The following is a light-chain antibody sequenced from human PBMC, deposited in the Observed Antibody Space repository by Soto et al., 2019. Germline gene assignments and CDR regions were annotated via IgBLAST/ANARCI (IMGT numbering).Light chain of an antibody. CDR3: QQYKSWPPIT. Sequence: EIVMTQSPATLSVSHGEGVTLSCRASQTVPSRIAWYQQKPGQAPSLLIYGASTRATGVPDRFSGTGSGTEFTLTISSPKSEDYAVYYCQQYKSWPPITFCQGTRLEVK. J-gene: IGKJ5*01. CDR1: QTVPSR. CDR2: GAS. V-gene: IGKV3-15*01.